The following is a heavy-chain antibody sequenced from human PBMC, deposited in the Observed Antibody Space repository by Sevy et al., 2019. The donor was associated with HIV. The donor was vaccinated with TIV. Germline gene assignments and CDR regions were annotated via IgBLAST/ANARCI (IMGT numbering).Heavy chain of an antibody. V-gene: IGHV3-48*03. CDR3: VRNGGAYDAGFEP. CDR1: GFTFSNYD. J-gene: IGHJ5*02. Sequence: GGSLRLSCVASGFTFSNYDMNWVRQAPGKGLEWVSKISSSDSTTYYADSLKGRFTISRDNAKKSLYLQMNNLRAEDTALYYCVRNGGAYDAGFEPWGQGTLVTVSS. D-gene: IGHD3-22*01. CDR2: ISSSDSTT.